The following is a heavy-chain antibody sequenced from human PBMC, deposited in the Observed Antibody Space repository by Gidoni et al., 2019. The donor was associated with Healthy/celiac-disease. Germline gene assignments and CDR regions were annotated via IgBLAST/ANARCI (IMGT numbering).Heavy chain of an antibody. CDR2: ST. CDR3: ARVDYSNYFDY. D-gene: IGHD4-4*01. V-gene: IGHV4-39*01. J-gene: IGHJ4*02. Sequence: STYYNPSLKSRVTISVDTSKNQFSLKLSSVTAADTAVYYCARVDYSNYFDYWGQGTLVTVSS.